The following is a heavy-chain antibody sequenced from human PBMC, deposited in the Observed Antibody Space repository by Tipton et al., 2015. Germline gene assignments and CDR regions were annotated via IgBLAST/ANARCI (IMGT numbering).Heavy chain of an antibody. J-gene: IGHJ5*02. CDR3: ARDPSCSGDHCYGRDNGWLDP. V-gene: IGHV4-31*03. CDR2: IYYSGST. D-gene: IGHD2-15*01. Sequence: TLSLTCTVSGGSISSRGYYWNWIRQQPGKGLEWIGYIYYSGSTYYNPSLKSRLTISLDTSKNHFSLKLTSVTAADTAVYFCARDPSCSGDHCYGRDNGWLDPWGQGILVAVSS. CDR1: GGSISSRGYY.